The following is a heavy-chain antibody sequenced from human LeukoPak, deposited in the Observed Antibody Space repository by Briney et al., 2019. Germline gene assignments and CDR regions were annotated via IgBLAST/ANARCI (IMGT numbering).Heavy chain of an antibody. CDR2: ISSSSSYI. CDR1: GFTFSSYS. CDR3: ASRGSSGDYYDSSGYAYTLSY. D-gene: IGHD3-22*01. Sequence: GGSLRLSCAASGFTFSSYSMNWVRQAPGKGLEWVSSISSSSSYIYYADSVKGRFTISRDNAKNSLYLQMNSLRAEDTAVYYCASRGSSGDYYDSSGYAYTLSYWGQGTLVTVSS. J-gene: IGHJ4*02. V-gene: IGHV3-21*01.